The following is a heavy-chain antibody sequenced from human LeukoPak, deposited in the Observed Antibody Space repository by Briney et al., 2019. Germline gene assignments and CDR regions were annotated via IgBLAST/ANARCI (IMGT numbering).Heavy chain of an antibody. D-gene: IGHD5-12*01. Sequence: PGRSLRLSCAASGFTFSSYGMHWVRQAPGKGLEWVAVIWYDGSNKYYADSVKGRFTISRDNSKNTLYLQMNSLRAEDTAVYYCARERLDMVDDYWGQGTLVTVSS. J-gene: IGHJ4*02. CDR2: IWYDGSNK. CDR3: ARERLDMVDDY. V-gene: IGHV3-33*01. CDR1: GFTFSSYG.